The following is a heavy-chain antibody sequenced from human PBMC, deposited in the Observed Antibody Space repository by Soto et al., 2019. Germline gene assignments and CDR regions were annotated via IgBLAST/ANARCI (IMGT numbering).Heavy chain of an antibody. CDR1: GGTFSSYA. CDR3: ARDSRGDGYNWSPYYYYGLDV. CDR2: IIPIFGTA. J-gene: IGHJ6*02. V-gene: IGHV1-69*13. D-gene: IGHD5-12*01. Sequence: SVKVSCKASGGTFSSYAISWVRQAPGQGLEWMGGIIPIFGTANYAQKFQGRVTITADESTSTAYMELRSLRSDDTAVYYCARDSRGDGYNWSPYYYYGLDVWGQGTTVTVSS.